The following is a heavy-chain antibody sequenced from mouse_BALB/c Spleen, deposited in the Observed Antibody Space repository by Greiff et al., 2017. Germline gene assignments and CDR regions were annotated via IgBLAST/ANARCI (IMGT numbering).Heavy chain of an antibody. CDR3: NAGYYRYAMDY. CDR2: IDPENGDT. V-gene: IGHV14-4*02. Sequence: EVKVVESGAELVRSGASVKLSCTASGFNIKDYYMHWVKQRPEQGLEWIGWIDPENGDTEYAPKFQGKATMTADTSSNTAYLQLSSLTSEDTAVYYCNAGYYRYAMDYWGQGTSVTVSS. J-gene: IGHJ4*01. CDR1: GFNIKDYY. D-gene: IGHD2-14*01.